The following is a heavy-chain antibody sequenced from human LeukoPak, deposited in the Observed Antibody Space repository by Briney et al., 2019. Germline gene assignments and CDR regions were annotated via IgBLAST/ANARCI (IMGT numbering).Heavy chain of an antibody. CDR1: GFTFSSYA. CDR3: AKALYGSGSYYNSPFDY. J-gene: IGHJ4*02. V-gene: IGHV3-23*01. CDR2: ISGSGGST. Sequence: GGSLRLSCAASGFTFSSYAMNWVRQAPGKGLEWDSAISGSGGSTYYADSVKGRFTISRDNSKNTLYLQMNSLRAEDTAVYYCAKALYGSGSYYNSPFDYWGQGTLVTVSS. D-gene: IGHD3-10*01.